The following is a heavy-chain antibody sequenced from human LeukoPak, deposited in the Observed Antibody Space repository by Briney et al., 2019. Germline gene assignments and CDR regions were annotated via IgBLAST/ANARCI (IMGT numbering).Heavy chain of an antibody. CDR3: ATRSGSYLYFDY. Sequence: ASVKVSCKVSGYTLTELSMHWVRQAPGKGLEWMGGFDPEDGETIYAQKFQGRVTVTEDTSTDTAYMELSSLRSEDTAVYYCATRSGSYLYFDYWGQGTLVTVSS. D-gene: IGHD1-26*01. CDR1: GYTLTELS. CDR2: FDPEDGET. V-gene: IGHV1-24*01. J-gene: IGHJ4*02.